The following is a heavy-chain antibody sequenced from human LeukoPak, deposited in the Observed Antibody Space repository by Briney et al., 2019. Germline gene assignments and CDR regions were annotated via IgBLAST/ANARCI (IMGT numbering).Heavy chain of an antibody. CDR2: ISGSGIST. D-gene: IGHD3-22*01. Sequence: GGSLRLSCAASGFTFSSYVLSWVRQAPGKGLEWVSAISGSGISTYYADSVKGRFTISRDNYKNTLYLQMNSLRAEDTAVYYCAKENRITMLVVAFDYWGQGTLVTVSS. V-gene: IGHV3-23*01. J-gene: IGHJ4*02. CDR1: GFTFSSYV. CDR3: AKENRITMLVVAFDY.